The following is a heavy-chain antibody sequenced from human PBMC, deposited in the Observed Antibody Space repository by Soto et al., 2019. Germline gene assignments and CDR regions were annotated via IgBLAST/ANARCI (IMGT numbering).Heavy chain of an antibody. D-gene: IGHD3-16*01. V-gene: IGHV3-23*01. Sequence: GGSLRLSCAASGFTFSSYAMSWVRQAPGKGLEWVSAISGSGGSTYYADSVKGRFTISRDNSKNTLYLQMNSLRAEDTAVYYCAKQTPLRYDYIWGSSNPSPDYFDYWGQGTLVTVSS. CDR3: AKQTPLRYDYIWGSSNPSPDYFDY. CDR2: ISGSGGST. CDR1: GFTFSSYA. J-gene: IGHJ4*02.